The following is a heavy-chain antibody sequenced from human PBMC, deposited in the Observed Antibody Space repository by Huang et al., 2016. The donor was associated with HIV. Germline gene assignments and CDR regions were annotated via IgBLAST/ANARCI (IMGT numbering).Heavy chain of an antibody. CDR2: RRNDGMKK. V-gene: IGHV3-30*02. D-gene: IGHD3-22*01. J-gene: IGHJ4*02. Sequence: VQLIASGGGVVQPGKSLRLSCATAGFILSNYGMHWVRQAPGKGLKWVGFRRNDGMKKKYADSVRGGVTGGRDNGNNTLFLEMRSRGVDDTAVYYCARGDFYDSSGYHPGYFDYWGQGILVTVSS. CDR1: GFILSNYG. CDR3: ARGDFYDSSGYHPGYFDY.